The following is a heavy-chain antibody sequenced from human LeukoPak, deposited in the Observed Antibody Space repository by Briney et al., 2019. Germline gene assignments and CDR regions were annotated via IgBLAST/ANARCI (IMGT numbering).Heavy chain of an antibody. J-gene: IGHJ4*02. CDR2: ISPGSTYI. Sequence: PGGSLRLSCAASGFTFSSYSIHWVRRAPGKGLEWVSSISPGSTYIYYADSVKGRSTISRDNTKSSLHLQMNSLRAEDTAVYYCARSAGGDYSQGPDYWGRGTLVSVSS. D-gene: IGHD2-15*01. CDR1: GFTFSSYS. CDR3: ARSAGGDYSQGPDY. V-gene: IGHV3-21*01.